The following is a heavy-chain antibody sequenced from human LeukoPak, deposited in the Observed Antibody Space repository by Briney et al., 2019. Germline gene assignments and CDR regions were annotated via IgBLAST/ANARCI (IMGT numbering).Heavy chain of an antibody. J-gene: IGHJ3*02. CDR1: GGSISSYY. V-gene: IGHV4-4*07. Sequence: PSETLSLTCTVSGGSISSYYWSWIRQPAGKGLEWIGRIYTSGSTNYNPSLKSRVTMSVDTSKNQFSLELSSVTAADTAVYYCARVVTMIVVVITPIDAFDIWGQGTMVTVSS. CDR3: ARVVTMIVVVITPIDAFDI. CDR2: IYTSGST. D-gene: IGHD3-22*01.